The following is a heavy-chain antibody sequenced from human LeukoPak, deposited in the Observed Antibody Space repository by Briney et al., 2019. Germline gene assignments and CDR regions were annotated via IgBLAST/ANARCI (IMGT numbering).Heavy chain of an antibody. CDR1: GFTFSSYS. V-gene: IGHV3-21*01. D-gene: IGHD6-13*01. CDR2: IRSSSSYI. J-gene: IGHJ6*03. Sequence: GGSLRLSCAASGFTFSSYSMNWVRQAPGKGLEWVSSIRSSSSYIYYADSVKGRFTISRDNAKNSLYLQMNSLRVEDTAVYYCARGVTSTWYRPGGNCYNYYMDVWGKGTTVTVSS. CDR3: ARGVTSTWYRPGGNCYNYYMDV.